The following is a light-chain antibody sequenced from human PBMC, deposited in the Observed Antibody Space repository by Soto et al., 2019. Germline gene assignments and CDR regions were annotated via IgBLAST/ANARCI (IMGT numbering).Light chain of an antibody. Sequence: EIVMTQSPATLSVSPGERATLSCRASQSVGSTLAWYQQKPGQAPRLLIYGASTRATGVPARFSGSGSGTEFTLTISSLQSEDFAAYYCQQYRNWPLTFGKGTKVEIK. CDR2: GAS. V-gene: IGKV3-15*01. CDR3: QQYRNWPLT. CDR1: QSVGST. J-gene: IGKJ1*01.